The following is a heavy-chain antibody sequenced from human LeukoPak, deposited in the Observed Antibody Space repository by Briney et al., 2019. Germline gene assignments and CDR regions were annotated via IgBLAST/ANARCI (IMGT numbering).Heavy chain of an antibody. V-gene: IGHV3-74*01. CDR1: GFTFSSHW. Sequence: GGSLRLSCATPGFTFSSHWMHWVRQAPGKGLVWVSRIKCDGSSTDYADSVKGRFTISRDNAKNTLFLQMNSLRAEDTAVYYCVRLYFDWGQGTLVTVSS. CDR2: IKCDGSST. J-gene: IGHJ4*02. D-gene: IGHD3-9*01. CDR3: VRLYFD.